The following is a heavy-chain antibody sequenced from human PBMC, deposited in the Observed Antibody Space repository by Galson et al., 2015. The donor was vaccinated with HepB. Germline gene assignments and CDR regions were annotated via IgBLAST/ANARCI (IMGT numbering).Heavy chain of an antibody. D-gene: IGHD6-19*01. CDR3: TTEGQWLGYYFDY. V-gene: IGHV3-15*01. CDR2: IKSKTDGGTT. CDR1: GFTFSNAW. Sequence: SLRLSCAASGFTFSNAWMSRVRQAPGKGLEWVGRIKSKTDGGTTDYAAPVKGRFTISRDDLKNTLYLQTNSLKTEDTAVYYCTTEGQWLGYYFDYWGQGTLVTVSS. J-gene: IGHJ4*02.